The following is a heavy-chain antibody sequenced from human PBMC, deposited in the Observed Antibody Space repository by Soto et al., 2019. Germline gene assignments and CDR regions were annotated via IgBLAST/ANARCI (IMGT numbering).Heavy chain of an antibody. V-gene: IGHV4-34*01. CDR3: ARGLGYGGNYRGYYFDY. CDR1: GGSFSGYY. J-gene: IGHJ4*02. D-gene: IGHD4-17*01. CDR2: INHSGST. Sequence: QVQLQQWGAGLLKPSETLSLTCAVYGGSFSGYYWSWIRQPPGKGLEWIGEINHSGSTNYNPSLKSRVTISVDTSKNQFSLKLSSVTAADTAVYYCARGLGYGGNYRGYYFDYWGQGTLVTVSS.